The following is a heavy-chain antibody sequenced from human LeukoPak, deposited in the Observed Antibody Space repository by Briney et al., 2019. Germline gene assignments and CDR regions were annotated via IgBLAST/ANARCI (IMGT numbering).Heavy chain of an antibody. CDR3: AREQDTAMVIDY. CDR2: IIPIFGTA. CDR1: GGTFSSYA. Sequence: SSVKVSCKASGGTFSSYAISWVRQAPGQGLEWMGRIIPIFGTANYAQKFQGRVTITTDESTSTAYMELSSLRSEDTAVHYCAREQDTAMVIDYWGQGTLVTVSS. D-gene: IGHD5-18*01. V-gene: IGHV1-69*05. J-gene: IGHJ4*02.